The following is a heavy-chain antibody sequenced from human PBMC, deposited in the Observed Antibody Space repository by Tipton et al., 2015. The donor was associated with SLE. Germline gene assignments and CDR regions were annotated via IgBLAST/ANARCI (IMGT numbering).Heavy chain of an antibody. J-gene: IGHJ2*01. CDR3: AREFLNPVTTVHYYFDL. Sequence: TLSLTCTVSGGSISSGSSLWSWIRQPAGKGLEWIGQIYASGNTRYNPSLKSRVTMSMDTSKNQFSLILSSVTAADTAVYYCAREFLNPVTTVHYYFDLWGRGTLVTVSS. CDR2: IYASGNT. CDR1: GGSISSGSSL. V-gene: IGHV4-61*09. D-gene: IGHD4-11*01.